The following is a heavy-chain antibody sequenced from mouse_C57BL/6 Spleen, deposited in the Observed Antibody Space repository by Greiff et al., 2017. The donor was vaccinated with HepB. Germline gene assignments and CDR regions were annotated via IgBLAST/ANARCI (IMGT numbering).Heavy chain of an antibody. V-gene: IGHV1-55*01. CDR2: IYPGSGST. J-gene: IGHJ2*01. CDR3: ARWAYYDYDERYFDY. CDR1: GYTFTSYW. Sequence: VRLQQPGAELVKPGASVKMSCKASGYTFTSYWITWVKQRPGQGLEWIGDIYPGSGSTNYNEKFKSKATLTVDTSSSTAYMQLSSLTSEDSAVYYCARWAYYDYDERYFDYWGQGTTLTVSS. D-gene: IGHD2-4*01.